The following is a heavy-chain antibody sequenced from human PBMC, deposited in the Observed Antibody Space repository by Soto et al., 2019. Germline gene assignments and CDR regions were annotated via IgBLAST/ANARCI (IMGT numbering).Heavy chain of an antibody. J-gene: IGHJ5*02. V-gene: IGHV4-4*02. CDR2: IHHSGST. CDR1: GDSISSRNW. D-gene: IGHD2-8*01. Sequence: QVQLQESGPGLVKPSETLSLTCAVSGDSISSRNWWSWVRQTPGKGLEYIGEIHHSGSTNYNPSLKSRVTMSVDKSKNQFSLNLNSVPAADTAIYYCARRKPEMMYVGWFDPWGQGNLVTVPS. CDR3: ARRKPEMMYVGWFDP.